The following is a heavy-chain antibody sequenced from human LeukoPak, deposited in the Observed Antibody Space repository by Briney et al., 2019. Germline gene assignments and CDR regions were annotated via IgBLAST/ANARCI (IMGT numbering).Heavy chain of an antibody. D-gene: IGHD3-10*01. V-gene: IGHV4-34*01. CDR3: ARRYGSGSSGTFDY. CDR2: INHSGST. J-gene: IGHJ4*02. Sequence: SETLSLTCAVYGGSFSGYYWNWIRQPPGKGLEWIGEINHSGSTNYNPSLKSRVTISVDTSKNQFSLKLSSVTAADTAVYYCARRYGSGSSGTFDYWGQGTLVAVSS. CDR1: GGSFSGYY.